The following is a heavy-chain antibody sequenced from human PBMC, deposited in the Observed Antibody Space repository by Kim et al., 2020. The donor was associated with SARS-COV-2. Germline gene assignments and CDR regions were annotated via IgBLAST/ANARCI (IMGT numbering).Heavy chain of an antibody. CDR2: INPSSGNT. CDR1: GYTFNDNY. Sequence: ASVKVSCKASGYTFNDNYMHWVRQAPGQGLEYMAWINPSSGNTAYARKFQGRVTMTRDTSISTAYMELSTLRSDDTAIYYCVRAPQGESLGDYWGQGTLVTVSS. V-gene: IGHV1-2*02. CDR3: VRAPQGESLGDY. J-gene: IGHJ4*02.